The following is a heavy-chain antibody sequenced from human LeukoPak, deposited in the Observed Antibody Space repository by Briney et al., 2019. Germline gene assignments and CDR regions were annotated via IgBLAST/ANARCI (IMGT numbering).Heavy chain of an antibody. CDR1: GFTFSSYW. V-gene: IGHV3-7*01. CDR3: ASYHCSSTSCYGRYNWFDP. J-gene: IGHJ5*02. D-gene: IGHD2-2*01. CDR2: IKQDGSEK. Sequence: PGGSLRLSCAASGFTFSSYWMSWVRQAPGKGLEWVANIKQDGSEKYYVDSVKGRFTISRDNAKNSLYLQMNSLRAEDTAVYYCASYHCSSTSCYGRYNWFDPWGQGTLVTVSS.